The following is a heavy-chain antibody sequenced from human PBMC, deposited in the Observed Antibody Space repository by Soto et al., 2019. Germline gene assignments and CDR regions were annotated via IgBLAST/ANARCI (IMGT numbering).Heavy chain of an antibody. CDR3: AKPPAVRACFDY. J-gene: IGHJ4*02. V-gene: IGHV3-23*01. CDR1: GFTFSSNA. D-gene: IGHD4-17*01. Sequence: EVQLLESGGGLVQPGGSLRLSCAASGFTFSSNAMSWVRQAPGKGLEWVSGISGSNDNTYYADSVNGRFTISRDNSKNTLYLQMNSLRAEDTAVYYCAKPPAVRACFDYWGQGTLVTVSS. CDR2: ISGSNDNT.